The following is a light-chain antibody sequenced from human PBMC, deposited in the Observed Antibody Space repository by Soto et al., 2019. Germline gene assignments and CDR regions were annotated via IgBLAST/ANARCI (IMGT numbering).Light chain of an antibody. Sequence: DIQMTQSPSTLSGSLGDIVTITCRASQTISSWLAWYQQKPGKAPKLLIYKASSLESGVPSRFSGSGSGTEFTLTISSLQPDDFATYYCQQSWAFGQGTKVDIK. J-gene: IGKJ1*01. CDR2: KAS. CDR3: QQSWA. V-gene: IGKV1-5*03. CDR1: QTISSW.